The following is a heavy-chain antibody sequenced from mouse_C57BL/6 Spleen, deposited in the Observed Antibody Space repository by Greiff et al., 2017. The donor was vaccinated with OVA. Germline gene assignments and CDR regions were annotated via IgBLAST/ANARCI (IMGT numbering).Heavy chain of an antibody. V-gene: IGHV1-54*01. CDR1: GYAFTNYL. D-gene: IGHD3-2*01. J-gene: IGHJ2*01. CDR3: ARERQGGY. CDR2: INPGSGGT. Sequence: QVQLQQSGAELVRPGTSVKVSCKASGYAFTNYLIEWVKQRPGQGLEWIGVINPGSGGTNYNEKFKGKATLTADKSSSTAYMQLSSLTSEDSAVYFCARERQGGYWGQGTTLTVSS.